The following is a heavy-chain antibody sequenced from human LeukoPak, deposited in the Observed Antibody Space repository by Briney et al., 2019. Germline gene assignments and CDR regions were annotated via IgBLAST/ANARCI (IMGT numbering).Heavy chain of an antibody. D-gene: IGHD3-10*01. Sequence: ASVRVSCTASGYTFTGYYMHWVRQAPGQGLEWMGWINPNSGGTNYAQKFQGRVTMTRDTSISTAYMELSRLRSDDTAVYYCARVLTMVRGVISRNWFNPWGQGTLVTVSS. J-gene: IGHJ5*02. CDR2: INPNSGGT. CDR1: GYTFTGYY. CDR3: ARVLTMVRGVISRNWFNP. V-gene: IGHV1-2*02.